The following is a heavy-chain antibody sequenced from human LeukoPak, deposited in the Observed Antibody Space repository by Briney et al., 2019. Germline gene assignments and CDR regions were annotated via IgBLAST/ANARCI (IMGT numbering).Heavy chain of an antibody. CDR2: ISYDANIK. CDR3: AKDRAWDYDSSGYYDY. J-gene: IGHJ4*02. V-gene: IGHV3-30-3*01. Sequence: GGSLRLPCAASGFTFSNYAMHWVRQAPGKGLEWVAVISYDANIKYYADSVKGRFTISRDNSRNTLYLQMNSLRAEDTAVYYRAKDRAWDYDSSGYYDYWGQGTLVTVSS. CDR1: GFTFSNYA. D-gene: IGHD3-22*01.